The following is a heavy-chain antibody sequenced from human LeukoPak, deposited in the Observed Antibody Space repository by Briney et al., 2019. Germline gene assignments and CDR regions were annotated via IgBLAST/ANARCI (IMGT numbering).Heavy chain of an antibody. Sequence: ASVKVSCKASGYTFTSYDINWVRQATGQGLERMGWMNPNSGNTGYAQKFQGRVTMTRNTSISTAHMELSSLRSEDTAVYYCARGLDDILTGYSSDAFDIWGQGTMVTVSS. CDR3: ARGLDDILTGYSSDAFDI. CDR2: MNPNSGNT. V-gene: IGHV1-8*01. D-gene: IGHD3-9*01. J-gene: IGHJ3*02. CDR1: GYTFTSYD.